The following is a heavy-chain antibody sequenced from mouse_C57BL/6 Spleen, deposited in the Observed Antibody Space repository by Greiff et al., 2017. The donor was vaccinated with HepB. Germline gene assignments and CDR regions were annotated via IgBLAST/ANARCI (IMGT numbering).Heavy chain of an antibody. CDR3: ARLGLRRAWFAY. CDR2: IYPGSGST. J-gene: IGHJ3*01. V-gene: IGHV1-55*01. Sequence: QVQLQQPGAELVKPGASVKMSCKASGYTFTSYWITWVKQRPGQGLEWIGDIYPGSGSTNYNEKFKSKATLTVDTSSSTAYMHLSSLTSEDSAVYYCARLGLRRAWFAYWGQGTLVTVSA. CDR1: GYTFTSYW. D-gene: IGHD2-4*01.